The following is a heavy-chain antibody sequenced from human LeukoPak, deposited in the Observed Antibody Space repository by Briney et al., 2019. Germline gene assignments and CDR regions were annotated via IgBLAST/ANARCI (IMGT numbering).Heavy chain of an antibody. J-gene: IGHJ4*02. CDR2: IYSGGST. V-gene: IGHV3-53*01. CDR3: MRDGFVTEY. D-gene: IGHD3-10*01. Sequence: PGGSLRLSCAASGITFSSYAMSWVRQAPGKGLEWVSVIYSGGSTYYADSVTGRFIISRDNSKNTLYLQMNSVRAEDTAVYYCMRDGFVTEYWGQGTLVTVSS. CDR1: GITFSSYA.